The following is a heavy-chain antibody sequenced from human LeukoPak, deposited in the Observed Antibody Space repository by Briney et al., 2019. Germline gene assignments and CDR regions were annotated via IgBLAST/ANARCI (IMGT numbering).Heavy chain of an antibody. V-gene: IGHV1-46*01. CDR2: INPSGGST. CDR3: ARSPPPDAFDI. Sequence: ASVKVSCKASGYTFTSYYMHWVRQAPGQGLEWMGIINPSGGSTSYAQKFQGRVTMTRDMSTSTVYMELSSLRSENTAVYYCARSPPPDAFDIWGQGTMVTVSS. CDR1: GYTFTSYY. J-gene: IGHJ3*02.